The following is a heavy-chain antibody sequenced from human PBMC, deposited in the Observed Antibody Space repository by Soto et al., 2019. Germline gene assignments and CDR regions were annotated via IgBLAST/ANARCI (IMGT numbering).Heavy chain of an antibody. D-gene: IGHD2-15*01. J-gene: IGHJ6*02. CDR3: ARDRLSCSGGSCYAPGYYYGMDV. V-gene: IGHV1-18*01. CDR1: GYTFTSYG. CDR2: ISAYNGNT. Sequence: ASVKVSCKASGYTFTSYGISWVRQAPGQGLERMGWISAYNGNTNYAQKLQGRVTMTTDTSTSTAYMELRSLRSDDTAVYYCARDRLSCSGGSCYAPGYYYGMDVWGQGTTVTVSS.